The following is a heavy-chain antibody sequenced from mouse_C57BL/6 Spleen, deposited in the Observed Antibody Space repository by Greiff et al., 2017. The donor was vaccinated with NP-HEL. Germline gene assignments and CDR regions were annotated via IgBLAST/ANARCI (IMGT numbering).Heavy chain of an antibody. V-gene: IGHV1-74*01. J-gene: IGHJ4*01. CDR1: GYTFTSYW. D-gene: IGHD1-1*01. Sequence: QVQLQQPGAELVKPGASVKVSCKASGYTFTSYWMHWVKQRPGQGLEWIGRIHPSDSDTNYNQKFKGKATLTVDKSSSTAYMQLSSLTSEDSAVYYCAMEGITTVVATDYYAMDYWGQGTSVTVSS. CDR3: AMEGITTVVATDYYAMDY. CDR2: IHPSDSDT.